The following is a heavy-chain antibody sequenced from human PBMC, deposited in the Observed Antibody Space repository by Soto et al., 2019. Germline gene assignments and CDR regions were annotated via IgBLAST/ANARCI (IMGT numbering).Heavy chain of an antibody. CDR2: VYYRGRS. CDR3: VSQRTTVPTQGYCDY. V-gene: IGHV4-39*01. Sequence: SETLSLTCTVSGGSVTNSSYYWGWIRQSPGKGLEWIGSVYYRGRSYSKSSVKSRVTISVDTSKNRFSLSLNSVTASDTAVYFWVSQRTTVPTQGYCDYWGPGALVTVS. D-gene: IGHD4-17*01. J-gene: IGHJ4*02. CDR1: GGSVTNSSYY.